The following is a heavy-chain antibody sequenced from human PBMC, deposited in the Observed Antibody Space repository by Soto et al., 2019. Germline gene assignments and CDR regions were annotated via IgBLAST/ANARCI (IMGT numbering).Heavy chain of an antibody. CDR1: GYTFTGYY. Sequence: ASVKVSCKASGYTFTGYYMHWVRQAPGQGLEWMGWINPNSGGTNYAQKFQGWVTMTRDTSISTAYMELSRQRSDDTAVYYCARDGYYGSGSYYTYYYYMDVWGKGTTVTVSS. D-gene: IGHD3-10*01. CDR2: INPNSGGT. CDR3: ARDGYYGSGSYYTYYYYMDV. V-gene: IGHV1-2*04. J-gene: IGHJ6*03.